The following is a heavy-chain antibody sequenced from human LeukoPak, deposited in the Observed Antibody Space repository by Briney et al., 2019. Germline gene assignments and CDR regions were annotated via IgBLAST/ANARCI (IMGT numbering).Heavy chain of an antibody. CDR2: INHSGST. J-gene: IGHJ4*02. V-gene: IGHV4-34*01. Sequence: TSETLSLTCAVYGGSFSGYYWSWIRQPPGKGLEWIGEINHSGSTNYNPSLKSRVTISVDTSKNQFSLKLSSVTAADTAVYYCARVIRADLDLVYSSGWFDYWGQGTLVTVSS. CDR3: ARVIRADLDLVYSSGWFDY. CDR1: GGSFSGYY. D-gene: IGHD6-19*01.